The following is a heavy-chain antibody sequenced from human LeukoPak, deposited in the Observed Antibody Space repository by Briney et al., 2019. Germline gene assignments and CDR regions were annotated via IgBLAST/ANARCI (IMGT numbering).Heavy chain of an antibody. V-gene: IGHV4-34*01. Sequence: SETLSLTCAVYGGSFSGYYWSWIRKPPGKGLEWIGEINHSGSTNYNPSLKSRVTISVDTSKNQFSLKLSSVTAADTAVYYCARGRSQYYYDSSGYYFDYWGQGTLVTVSS. CDR1: GGSFSGYY. CDR2: INHSGST. CDR3: ARGRSQYYYDSSGYYFDY. J-gene: IGHJ4*02. D-gene: IGHD3-22*01.